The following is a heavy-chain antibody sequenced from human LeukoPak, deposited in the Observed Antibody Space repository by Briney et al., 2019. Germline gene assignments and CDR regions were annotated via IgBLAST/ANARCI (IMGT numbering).Heavy chain of an antibody. CDR1: GASVTDDY. D-gene: IGHD7-27*01. CDR2: IHHSGNS. V-gene: IGHV4-59*02. J-gene: IGHJ4*02. Sequence: SQTLSLTCTVSGASVTDDYWSWIRQSPGKGLEWISYIHHSGNSDYNPSLRSRVTTSLDTSKNQFSLNLISVPAADTAVYYCTRGHWGLQSWSQGTLVTVSS. CDR3: TRGHWGLQS.